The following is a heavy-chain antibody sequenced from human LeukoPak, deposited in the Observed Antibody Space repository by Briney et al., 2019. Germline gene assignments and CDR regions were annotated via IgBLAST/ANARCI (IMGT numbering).Heavy chain of an antibody. J-gene: IGHJ6*03. CDR1: GFTFSIYA. CDR2: FSGWGGRT. Sequence: GGSLTLPCAASGFTFSIYAKSWVRQAPGEGLEWVSAFSGWGGRTYHGDSVEGRLTISRDNPKHTLYLQINSQRAADTAVYYCAKDGNSSSEYYYYYIDVWGKRPTDTVSS. D-gene: IGHD6-6*01. V-gene: IGHV3-23*01. CDR3: AKDGNSSSEYYYYYIDV.